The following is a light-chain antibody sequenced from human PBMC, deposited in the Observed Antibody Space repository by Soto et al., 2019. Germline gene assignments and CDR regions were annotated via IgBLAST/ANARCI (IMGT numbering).Light chain of an antibody. Sequence: ELVFPPSPATLSLSPVERATLSGRASHSVSSYLAWYHQKPRQAPRLLVYDKSSRAPGVPATFSGSGGATDFTPTINSLQSEDFVVYYCQQYNNWPPSTFGQGTRVDI. V-gene: IGKV3-15*01. CDR2: DKS. CDR3: QQYNNWPPST. CDR1: HSVSSY. J-gene: IGKJ5*01.